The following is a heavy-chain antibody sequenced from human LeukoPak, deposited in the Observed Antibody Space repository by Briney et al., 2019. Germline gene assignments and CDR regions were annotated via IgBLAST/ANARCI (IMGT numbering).Heavy chain of an antibody. Sequence: GGSLRLSRAASGFTFSSYWMSWVRQAPGKGLEWVSSISSSSGYKYYADSVKGRFTISRDNAKNSLYLQMDSLRAEDAAVYYCARTSGESTAALRAPFDYWGQGTLATVSS. D-gene: IGHD6-6*01. V-gene: IGHV3-21*01. CDR1: GFTFSSYW. J-gene: IGHJ4*02. CDR3: ARTSGESTAALRAPFDY. CDR2: ISSSSGYK.